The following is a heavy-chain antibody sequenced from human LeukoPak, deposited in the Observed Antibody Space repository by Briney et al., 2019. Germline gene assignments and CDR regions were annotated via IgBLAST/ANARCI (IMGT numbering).Heavy chain of an antibody. J-gene: IGHJ4*02. Sequence: SETLSLTCAVSGGSISSSNWWSWVRQPPGKGLEWIGEIYHSGSTNYNPSLKSRVTISVDKSKNQFSLKLSSVTAADTAVYYCARDASRTGVVVVAATPGDWGQGTLVTVSS. D-gene: IGHD2-15*01. CDR3: ARDASRTGVVVVAATPGD. CDR2: IYHSGST. CDR1: GGSISSSNW. V-gene: IGHV4-4*02.